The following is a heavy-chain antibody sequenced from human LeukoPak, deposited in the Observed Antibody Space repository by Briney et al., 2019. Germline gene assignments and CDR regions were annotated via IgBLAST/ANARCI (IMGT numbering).Heavy chain of an antibody. Sequence: PGGSLRLSCAASGFTFSNYEMNWVRQAPGKGLEWVSYISAIDSTTYYADSVKGRFTISRDNAKNSLYLQMNSLRVEDTAVYHCARGLASSNRPHWFDPWGQGTLVSVSS. D-gene: IGHD6-13*01. J-gene: IGHJ5*02. CDR3: ARGLASSNRPHWFDP. V-gene: IGHV3-48*03. CDR2: ISAIDSTT. CDR1: GFTFSNYE.